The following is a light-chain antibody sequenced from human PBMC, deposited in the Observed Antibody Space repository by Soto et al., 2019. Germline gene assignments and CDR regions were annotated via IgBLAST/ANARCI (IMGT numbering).Light chain of an antibody. Sequence: EIVLTQSPGPLSLSPGERATLSCRASQIVSNNYLAWYQQKPGQAPRLLIYGASSRATGIPDRFTGTGSGTDFTLTISRLEPEDFAVYYCQQYGTSPFTFGPGTKVDIK. J-gene: IGKJ3*01. V-gene: IGKV3-20*01. CDR3: QQYGTSPFT. CDR1: QIVSNNY. CDR2: GAS.